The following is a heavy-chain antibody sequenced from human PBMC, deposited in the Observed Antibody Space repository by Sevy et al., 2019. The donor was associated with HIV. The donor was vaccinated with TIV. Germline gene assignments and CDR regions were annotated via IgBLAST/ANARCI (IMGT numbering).Heavy chain of an antibody. CDR3: AIYDSRGGGFDY. D-gene: IGHD3-22*01. CDR2: IYYSGST. J-gene: IGHJ4*02. V-gene: IGHV4-59*01. Sequence: SETLSLTCTVSGGSISSYYWSWIRQPPGKGLEWIGNIYYSGSTNYNPSLKSRVTISVDTSKNQFSLKLSSVTAADTAVYYCAIYDSRGGGFDYWGQGTLVTVSS. CDR1: GGSISSYY.